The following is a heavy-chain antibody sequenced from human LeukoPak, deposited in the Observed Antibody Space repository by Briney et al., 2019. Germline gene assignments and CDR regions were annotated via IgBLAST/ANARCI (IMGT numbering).Heavy chain of an antibody. CDR1: GGSISSGGYY. V-gene: IGHV4-31*03. CDR2: IYYSGST. J-gene: IGHJ4*02. D-gene: IGHD3-22*01. Sequence: SETLSLTCTVSGGSISSGGYYWSWIRQHPGKGLEWIGYIYYSGSTYHNPSLKSRVTISVDTSKNQFSLKLSSVTAADTAVYYCAREHYDSSGYYDDYWGQGTLVTVSS. CDR3: AREHYDSSGYYDDY.